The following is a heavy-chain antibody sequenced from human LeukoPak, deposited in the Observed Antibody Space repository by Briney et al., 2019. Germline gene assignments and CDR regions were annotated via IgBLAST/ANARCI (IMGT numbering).Heavy chain of an antibody. J-gene: IGHJ3*02. CDR1: GYTFTSYG. Sequence: ASVKVSCKASGYTFTSYGISRVRQAPGQGLEWMGWISAYSGNTNYAQKLQGRVTMTTDTSTSTAYMELRSLRSDDTAVYYCARNAQWLHAFDIWGQGTMVTVSS. CDR3: ARNAQWLHAFDI. V-gene: IGHV1-18*01. D-gene: IGHD3-22*01. CDR2: ISAYSGNT.